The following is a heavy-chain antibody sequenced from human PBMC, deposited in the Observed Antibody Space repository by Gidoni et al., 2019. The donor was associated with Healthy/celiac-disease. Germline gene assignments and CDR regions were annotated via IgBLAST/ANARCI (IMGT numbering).Heavy chain of an antibody. D-gene: IGHD6-19*01. CDR1: GYTFTSYA. V-gene: IGHV1-3*01. CDR2: INAGNGNT. Sequence: QVQLVQSGAEVKKPGASVKVSCKASGYTFTSYAMHWVRQAPGQRLEWMGWINAGNGNTKYSQKFQGRVTITRDTSASTAYMELSSLRSEDTAVYYCARGPDVAAPGNYYYYGMDVWGQGTTVTVSS. J-gene: IGHJ6*02. CDR3: ARGPDVAAPGNYYYYGMDV.